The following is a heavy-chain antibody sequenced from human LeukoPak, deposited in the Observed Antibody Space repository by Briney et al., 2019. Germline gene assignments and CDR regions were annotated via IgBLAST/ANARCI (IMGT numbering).Heavy chain of an antibody. CDR2: INHSGST. V-gene: IGHV4-34*01. J-gene: IGHJ4*02. Sequence: NPSETLSLTCAVYGGSFSNYYWSWIRQPPGKGLEWIGEINHSGSTNYNPSLKSRVTISVDTSKNQFSLKLSSVAAADTAVYYCASSYDSSGYRPSWVFDYWGQGTLVTVSS. CDR3: ASSYDSSGYRPSWVFDY. D-gene: IGHD3-22*01. CDR1: GGSFSNYY.